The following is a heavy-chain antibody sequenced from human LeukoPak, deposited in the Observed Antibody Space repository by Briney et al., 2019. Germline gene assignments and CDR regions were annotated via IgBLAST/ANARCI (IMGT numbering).Heavy chain of an antibody. V-gene: IGHV1-8*01. CDR3: ARNPTVTTRRPRTSWFDP. CDR1: VYTFTSYD. CDR2: MNPNSGNT. Sequence: ASLKVSCKASVYTFTSYDINWVRQATGQGLECMRWMNPNSGNTGYAQKFQGRVTMTRNTSISTAYMELSSLRSEDTAVYYCARNPTVTTRRPRTSWFDPWGQGTLVTVSS. D-gene: IGHD4-17*01. J-gene: IGHJ5*02.